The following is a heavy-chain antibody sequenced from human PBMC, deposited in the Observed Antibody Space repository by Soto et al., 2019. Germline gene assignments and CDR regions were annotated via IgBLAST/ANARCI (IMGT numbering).Heavy chain of an antibody. Sequence: PGGSLRLSCAASGFTVSSNYMNCVRQAPGKVLEWVSAIYSGGSTYYADSVKGRFTISRDNSKNTLYLQMSSLRAEDTAVYYCGRGYCSGGSCYSVWFESWGQGTLVTV. CDR2: IYSGGST. D-gene: IGHD2-15*01. CDR3: GRGYCSGGSCYSVWFES. CDR1: GFTVSSNY. J-gene: IGHJ5*01. V-gene: IGHV3-66*01.